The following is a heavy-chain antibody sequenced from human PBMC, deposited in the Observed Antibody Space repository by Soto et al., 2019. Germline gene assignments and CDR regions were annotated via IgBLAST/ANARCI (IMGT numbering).Heavy chain of an antibody. D-gene: IGHD3-3*01. CDR2: IYYSGST. CDR1: GGSISSYY. V-gene: IGHV4-59*01. CDR3: ARITIFGVVNYYYYMDV. Sequence: SESLSLTCTVSGGSISSYYWSWIRQPPGKGLEWIGYIYYSGSTNYNPSLKSRVTISVDTSKNQFSLKLSSVTAADTAVYYCARITIFGVVNYYYYMDVWGKGTTVTSP. J-gene: IGHJ6*03.